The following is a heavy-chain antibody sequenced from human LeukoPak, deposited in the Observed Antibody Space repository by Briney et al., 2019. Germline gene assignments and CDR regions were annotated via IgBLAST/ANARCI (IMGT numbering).Heavy chain of an antibody. CDR3: ARKELLWFGGAFDI. D-gene: IGHD3-10*01. Sequence: ASVTVSCKASGYTFTSYYMHWVRQVPGQRPEWMGIINPSGGSTSYAQKFQGRVTMTRDMSTSTVYMELSSLRSEDTAVYYCARKELLWFGGAFDIWGQGTMVTVSS. CDR2: INPSGGST. V-gene: IGHV1-46*01. CDR1: GYTFTSYY. J-gene: IGHJ3*02.